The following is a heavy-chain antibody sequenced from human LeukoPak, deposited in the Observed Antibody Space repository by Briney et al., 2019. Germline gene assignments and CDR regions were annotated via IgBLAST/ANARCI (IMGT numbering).Heavy chain of an antibody. D-gene: IGHD3-9*01. V-gene: IGHV1-2*04. CDR1: GYTFTGYY. J-gene: IGHJ4*02. Sequence: ASVKVSCKASGYTFTGYYMHWVRQAPGQGLEWMGWINPNSGGTYYAQKFQGWVTMTRDTSISTAYMELSRLRSDDTAVYYCARDRLRRNYHYDILTGPTHDDPGLDFDYWGQGTLVTVSS. CDR2: INPNSGGT. CDR3: ARDRLRRNYHYDILTGPTHDDPGLDFDY.